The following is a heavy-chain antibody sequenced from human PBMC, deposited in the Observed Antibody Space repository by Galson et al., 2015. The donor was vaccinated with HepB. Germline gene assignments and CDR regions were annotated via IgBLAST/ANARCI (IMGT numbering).Heavy chain of an antibody. J-gene: IGHJ4*02. D-gene: IGHD3-9*01. Sequence: SLRLSCAASGFIFSSYWMHWVRQAPGQGLVWVSRINSDGSSTSYADSVKGRFTISRDNAKNTLYLQMNSLRAEDTAVYYCARVRYFDWLSNFFDYWGQGTLVTVSS. CDR1: GFIFSSYW. CDR2: INSDGSST. CDR3: ARVRYFDWLSNFFDY. V-gene: IGHV3-74*01.